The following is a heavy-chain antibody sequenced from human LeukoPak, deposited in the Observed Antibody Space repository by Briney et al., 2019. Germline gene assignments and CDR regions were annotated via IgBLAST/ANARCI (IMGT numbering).Heavy chain of an antibody. CDR3: ARAPPPYSGSYWGGLREY. V-gene: IGHV4-30-2*01. J-gene: IGHJ4*02. CDR1: GGSISSGGYY. D-gene: IGHD1-26*01. Sequence: SETLSLTCTVPGGSISSGGYYWSWIRQPPGKGLEWIGYIYHSGSTYYNPSLKSRVTISVDRSKNQFSLKLSSVTAADTAVYYCARAPPPYSGSYWGGLREYWGQGTLVTVSS. CDR2: IYHSGST.